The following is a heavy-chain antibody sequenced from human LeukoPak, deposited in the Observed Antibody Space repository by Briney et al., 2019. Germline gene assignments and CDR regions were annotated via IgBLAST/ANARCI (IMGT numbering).Heavy chain of an antibody. J-gene: IGHJ4*02. CDR2: IRASRSSI. CDR1: GFTFSNYG. Sequence: QPGGSLRLSCVVSGFTFSNYGMNWVRQAPGKGLEWGSYIRASRSSISYADSVKGRFSISRDNAMNSLYLQLNSLRPEDTAIYYCVRGGASRPDFWGQGTLVTVSS. CDR3: VRGGASRPDF. V-gene: IGHV3-48*01. D-gene: IGHD6-6*01.